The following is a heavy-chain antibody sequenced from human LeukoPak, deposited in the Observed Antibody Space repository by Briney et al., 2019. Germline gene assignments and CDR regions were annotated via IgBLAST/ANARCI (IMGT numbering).Heavy chain of an antibody. CDR1: GGSISSSSYY. J-gene: IGHJ3*02. Sequence: SETLSLTCTVSGGSISSSSYYWGWIRQPPGKGLEWIGSIYYSGSTYYNPSLKSRVTISVDTSKNQFSLKLSSVTAADTAVYYCARGGDTAIGRDAFDIWGQGTMVTVSS. D-gene: IGHD5-18*01. CDR3: ARGGDTAIGRDAFDI. CDR2: IYYSGST. V-gene: IGHV4-39*07.